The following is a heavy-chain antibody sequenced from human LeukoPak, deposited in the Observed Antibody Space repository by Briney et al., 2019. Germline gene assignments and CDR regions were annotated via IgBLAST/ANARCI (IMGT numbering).Heavy chain of an antibody. J-gene: IGHJ6*03. Sequence: PGRSLRLSCAASGFTFSSYAMSWVRQAPGKGLEWVSSITSRSYIYYADSVKGRFTISRDNAKSSLFLQMNSLRAEDTGVYYCASDSSSSPAYYHYYMDAWGKGTTVTVSS. D-gene: IGHD6-13*01. CDR2: ITSRSYI. CDR3: ASDSSSSPAYYHYYMDA. CDR1: GFTFSSYA. V-gene: IGHV3-21*01.